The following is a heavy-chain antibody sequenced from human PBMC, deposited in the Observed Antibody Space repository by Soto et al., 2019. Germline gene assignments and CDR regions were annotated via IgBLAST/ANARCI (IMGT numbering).Heavy chain of an antibody. D-gene: IGHD3-10*01. CDR2: IYYSGST. CDR1: GGSISSYY. J-gene: IGHJ6*02. Sequence: SETLSLTCTVSGGSISSYYWSWIRQPPGKGLEWIGYIYYSGSTNYNPSLKSRVTISVDTSKNQFSLKLSSVTAADTAVYYCARYNGSGIYYYYFPMDVWGQGTTVT. CDR3: ARYNGSGIYYYYFPMDV. V-gene: IGHV4-59*01.